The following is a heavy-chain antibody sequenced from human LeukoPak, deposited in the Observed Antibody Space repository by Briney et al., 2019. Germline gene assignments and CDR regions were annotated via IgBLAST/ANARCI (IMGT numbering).Heavy chain of an antibody. Sequence: GGSLRLSCAASGFTFDNYAMPWVRQAPGEGLEWVSGIAWNSGNTGFADSVKGRFTISRDNAENSLSLQMNSLTPEDTAFYFCAKDMNSYGSGSSYNPWGPFDSWGQGTLVTVSS. D-gene: IGHD3-10*01. J-gene: IGHJ4*02. CDR2: IAWNSGNT. V-gene: IGHV3-9*01. CDR1: GFTFDNYA. CDR3: AKDMNSYGSGSSYNPWGPFDS.